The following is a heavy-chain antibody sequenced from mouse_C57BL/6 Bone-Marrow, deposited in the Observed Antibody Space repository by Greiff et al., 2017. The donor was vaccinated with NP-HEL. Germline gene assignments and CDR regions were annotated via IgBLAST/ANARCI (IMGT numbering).Heavy chain of an antibody. V-gene: IGHV1-54*01. CDR1: GYAFTNYL. J-gene: IGHJ3*01. CDR3: AGYDYAGFAY. CDR2: INPGSGGT. Sequence: VKLQQSGAELVRPGTSVKVSCKASGYAFTNYLIEWVKQRPGQGLEWIGVINPGSGGTNYNEKFKGKATLTADKSSSTAYMQLSSLTSEDSAVYFCAGYDYAGFAYWGQGTLVTVSA. D-gene: IGHD2-4*01.